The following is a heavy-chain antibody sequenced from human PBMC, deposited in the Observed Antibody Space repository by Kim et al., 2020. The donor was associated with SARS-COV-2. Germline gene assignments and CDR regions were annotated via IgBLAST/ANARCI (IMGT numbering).Heavy chain of an antibody. J-gene: IGHJ6*02. CDR1: RFTFSSYA. Sequence: GGSLRLSCAASRFTFSSYAMSWVRQAPGKGLEWVSAISGSGGSTYYADSVKGRFTISRDNSKNTLYLQMNSLRAEDTAVYYCAKVRARLLGYYYYGMDVWGQGTTVTVSS. D-gene: IGHD2-8*02. V-gene: IGHV3-23*01. CDR2: ISGSGGST. CDR3: AKVRARLLGYYYYGMDV.